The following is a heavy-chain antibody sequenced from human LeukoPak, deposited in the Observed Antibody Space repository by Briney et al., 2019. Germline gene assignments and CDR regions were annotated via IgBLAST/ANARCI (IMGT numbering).Heavy chain of an antibody. CDR3: AREGYGSGSYSYYYYYYMDV. V-gene: IGHV3-20*04. Sequence: GGSLTLSGAASGFTFDDYGMIWLPQAPGKGLKGVSDINWDSGSTGYAESVKGRFNISRDNAKNSLYLQMNSRRGEDTALYYCAREGYGSGSYSYYYYYYMDVWGKGTTVTISS. J-gene: IGHJ6*03. D-gene: IGHD3-10*01. CDR1: GFTFDDYG. CDR2: INWDSGST.